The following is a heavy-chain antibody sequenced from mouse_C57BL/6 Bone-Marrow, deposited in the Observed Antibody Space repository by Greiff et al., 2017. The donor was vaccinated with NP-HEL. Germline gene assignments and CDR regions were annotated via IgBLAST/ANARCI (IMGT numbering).Heavy chain of an antibody. V-gene: IGHV2-2*01. CDR1: GFSLTSYG. CDR3: ASGSSWGAMDY. Sequence: QVQLKQSGPGLVQPSQSLSITCTVSGFSLTSYGVHWVRQSPGKGLEWLGVIWSGGSTDYNAAFISRLSISKDNSKSQVFFKMNSLQADDTAIYYCASGSSWGAMDYWGQGTSVTVSS. D-gene: IGHD1-1*01. J-gene: IGHJ4*01. CDR2: IWSGGST.